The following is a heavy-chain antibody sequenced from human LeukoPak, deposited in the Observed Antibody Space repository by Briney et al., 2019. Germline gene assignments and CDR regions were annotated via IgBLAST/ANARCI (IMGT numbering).Heavy chain of an antibody. V-gene: IGHV3-23*01. Sequence: GGSLRLSCAASGFTFSSYAMSWVRQAPGKGLEWVSAISGSGGSTYYADSVKGRFTISRDNSKNTPYLQMNSLRAEDTAVYYCAKYVRGSSSWYGDMYYFDYWGQGTLVTVSS. CDR2: ISGSGGST. J-gene: IGHJ4*02. CDR3: AKYVRGSSSWYGDMYYFDY. D-gene: IGHD6-13*01. CDR1: GFTFSSYA.